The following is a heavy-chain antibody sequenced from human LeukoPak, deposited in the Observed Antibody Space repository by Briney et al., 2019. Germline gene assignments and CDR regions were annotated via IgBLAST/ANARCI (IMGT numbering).Heavy chain of an antibody. V-gene: IGHV4-39*01. J-gene: IGHJ4*02. CDR1: GASISGSGYY. Sequence: SETLSLTCAVSGASISGSGYYLGWIRQPPWKGLEWIGNIYYTGSTYYNASLQSRVTISIDMSKNQFSLRLSSVTAADTAMYYCVKSGGYGLIDYWGQGTLVTVSS. D-gene: IGHD6-19*01. CDR3: VKSGGYGLIDY. CDR2: IYYTGST.